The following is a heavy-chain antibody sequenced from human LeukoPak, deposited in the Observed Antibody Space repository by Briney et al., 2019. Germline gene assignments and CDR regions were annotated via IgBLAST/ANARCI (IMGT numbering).Heavy chain of an antibody. CDR3: AREGGSTYYDFWSGSDSYYFYMDV. CDR1: DYTFSNYG. Sequence: ASVKVSCKASDYTFSNYGISWVRQAPGQGLERMGWISANNGNTNYAQKFQGRVTMTTDTSTSTAYMELRNLRSDDTAVYFCAREGGSTYYDFWSGSDSYYFYMDVWGKGTTVTVSS. V-gene: IGHV1-18*01. CDR2: ISANNGNT. D-gene: IGHD3-3*01. J-gene: IGHJ6*03.